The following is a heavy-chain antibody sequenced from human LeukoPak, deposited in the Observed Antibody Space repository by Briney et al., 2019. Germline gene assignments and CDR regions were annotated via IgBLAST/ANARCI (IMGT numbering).Heavy chain of an antibody. Sequence: GGSLRLSCAASGFTFSSYSMNWVRQAPGKGLEWVSSISSSSSYIYYADSVKGRFTISRDNAKNSLYLQMNSLRAEDTAVYYCAGSWYPYYYYGMDVWGQGTTVTVSS. CDR3: AGSWYPYYYYGMDV. CDR1: GFTFSSYS. J-gene: IGHJ6*02. CDR2: ISSSSSYI. D-gene: IGHD6-13*01. V-gene: IGHV3-21*04.